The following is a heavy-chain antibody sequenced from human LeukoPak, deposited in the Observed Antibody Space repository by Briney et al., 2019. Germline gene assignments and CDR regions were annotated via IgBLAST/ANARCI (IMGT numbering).Heavy chain of an antibody. CDR2: INHRGST. V-gene: IGHV4-34*01. CDR3: ARGPSYYGSGSYIFHYYGMDV. J-gene: IGHJ6*02. Sequence: SETLSLTCAVYGGSFSGYYWSWIRQPPGKGLGWIGEINHRGSTNYNPSLKSRVTISVDTSKNQFSLKLSSVTAADTAVYYCARGPSYYGSGSYIFHYYGMDVWGQGTTVTVSS. D-gene: IGHD3-10*01. CDR1: GGSFSGYY.